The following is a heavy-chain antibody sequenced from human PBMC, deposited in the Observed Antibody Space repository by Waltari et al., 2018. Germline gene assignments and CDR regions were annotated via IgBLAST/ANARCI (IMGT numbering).Heavy chain of an antibody. D-gene: IGHD2-21*01. J-gene: IGHJ6*02. CDR3: ARDPYCGGDCYSVYYYYGMDV. V-gene: IGHV1-69*08. Sequence: QVQLVQSGAEVKKPGSSVKVSCKASGGTFSSYAISWVRQAPGQGLEWMGRIIPIFGTANYAQKFQGRVTITADKATSTAYMELSSLRSEDTAVYYCARDPYCGGDCYSVYYYYGMDVWGQGTTVTVSS. CDR2: IIPIFGTA. CDR1: GGTFSSYA.